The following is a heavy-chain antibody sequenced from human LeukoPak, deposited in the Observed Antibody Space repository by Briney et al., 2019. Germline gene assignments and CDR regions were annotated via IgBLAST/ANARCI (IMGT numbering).Heavy chain of an antibody. D-gene: IGHD5-24*01. J-gene: IGHJ4*02. CDR2: IGPSGSAI. CDR3: AKSGYNRFDY. V-gene: IGHV3-11*01. CDR1: GASISSGSSY. Sequence: VTPSQTLSLTCTVSGASISSGSSYWSWIRQPAGKGLEWLLYIGPSGSAIYYADSVKGRFTISRDNAKNSLYLQMNSLRAEDTAVYYCAKSGYNRFDYWGQGTLVTVSS.